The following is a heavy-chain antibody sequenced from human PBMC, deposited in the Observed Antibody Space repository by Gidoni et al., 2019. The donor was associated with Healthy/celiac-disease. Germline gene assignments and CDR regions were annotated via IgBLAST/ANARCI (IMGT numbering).Heavy chain of an antibody. D-gene: IGHD3-10*01. CDR1: GGSISSSSYY. Sequence: QLQLQESGPGLVKPSETLSLTCTVSGGSISSSSYYWGWIRQPPGKGLEWIGSIYYSGSTYYNPSLKSRVTIYVDTSKNQFSLKLSSVTAADTAVYYCARRLVQGAKGNWFDPWGQGTLVTVSS. CDR3: ARRLVQGAKGNWFDP. CDR2: IYYSGST. V-gene: IGHV4-39*01. J-gene: IGHJ5*02.